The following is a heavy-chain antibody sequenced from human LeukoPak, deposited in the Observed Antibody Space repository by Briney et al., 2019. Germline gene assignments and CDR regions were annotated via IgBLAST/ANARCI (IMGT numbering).Heavy chain of an antibody. D-gene: IGHD2-2*01. CDR2: FDPEDGET. Sequence: ASVKVSCKVSGYTLTELSMHWVRQAPGKGLEWMGGFDPEDGETIYAQKFQGRVTMTEDTSTDTAYMELRSLRSDDTAVYYCARGLCSSTSCPLGYWGQGTLVTVSS. J-gene: IGHJ4*02. CDR1: GYTLTELS. V-gene: IGHV1-24*01. CDR3: ARGLCSSTSCPLGY.